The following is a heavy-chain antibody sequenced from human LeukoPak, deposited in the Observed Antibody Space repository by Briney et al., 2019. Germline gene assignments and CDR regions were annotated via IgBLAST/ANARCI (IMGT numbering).Heavy chain of an antibody. CDR3: ARGTTVTTNDYYYYYYYMDV. CDR1: GYTFTSYY. Sequence: RASVKVSCKASGYTFTSYYMHWVRQAPGQGLEWMGIINPSGGSTSYAQKFQGRVTMTRDMSTSTVYMELSSLRSEDTAVYYCARGTTVTTNDYYYYYYYMDVWGKGTTVTVSS. V-gene: IGHV1-46*01. CDR2: INPSGGST. D-gene: IGHD4-17*01. J-gene: IGHJ6*03.